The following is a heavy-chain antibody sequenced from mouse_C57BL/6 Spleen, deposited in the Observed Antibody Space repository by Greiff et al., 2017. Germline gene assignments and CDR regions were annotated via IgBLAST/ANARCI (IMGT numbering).Heavy chain of an antibody. CDR1: GYTFTDYN. V-gene: IGHV1-18*01. CDR2: INPNNGGT. J-gene: IGHJ1*03. Sequence: VQLQQSGPELVKPGASVKIPCKASGYTFTDYNMDWVKQSHGKSLEWIGDINPNNGGTIYNQKFKGKATLTVDKSSSTAYMELRSLTSEDTAVYYCARSRDYGSSDWYFDVWGTGTTVTVSS. D-gene: IGHD1-1*01. CDR3: ARSRDYGSSDWYFDV.